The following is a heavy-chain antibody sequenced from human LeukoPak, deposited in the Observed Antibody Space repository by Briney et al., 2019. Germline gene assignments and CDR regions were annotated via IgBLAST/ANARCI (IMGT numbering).Heavy chain of an antibody. V-gene: IGHV4-4*07. CDR1: GGSISSYY. CDR2: IYTSGST. D-gene: IGHD2-21*01. CDR3: ARRGRVVSGSYDWFDP. J-gene: IGHJ5*02. Sequence: SETLSLTCAVSGGSISSYYWSWIRQPAGKGLEWIGRIYTSGSTNYNPSLESRVTMSVDTSKNQFSLKLSSVTAADTAVYYCARRGRVVSGSYDWFDPWGQGTLVTVSS.